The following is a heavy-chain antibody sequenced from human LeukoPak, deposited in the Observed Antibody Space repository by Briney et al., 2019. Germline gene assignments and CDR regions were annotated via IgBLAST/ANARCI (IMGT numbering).Heavy chain of an antibody. CDR1: GDTFSSYA. CDR2: IIPIFGTA. V-gene: IGHV1-69*13. J-gene: IGHJ4*02. Sequence: SVKVSCKASGDTFSSYAINWVRQAPGQGLEWMGGIIPIFGTANYAQTFQGRVTITADESTSTAYMELSSLRYDDTAVYYCARDDGIAAAGTMVDYWGQGTLVTVSS. CDR3: ARDDGIAAAGTMVDY. D-gene: IGHD6-13*01.